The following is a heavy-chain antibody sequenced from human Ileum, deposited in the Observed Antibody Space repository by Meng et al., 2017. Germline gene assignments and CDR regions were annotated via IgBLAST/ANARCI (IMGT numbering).Heavy chain of an antibody. CDR2: INTNTGNP. V-gene: IGHV7-4-1*02. D-gene: IGHD6-6*01. J-gene: IGHJ4*02. Sequence: ASVKVSCKTSGYTFTSYTMNWVRQVPGQGLEWLGGINTNTGNPTYAQAFAGRFVFSLDTSVNTAYLHISNLEPEDTAVYYCARGRPHALVSSLDNWGPGSLVTVSS. CDR3: ARGRPHALVSSLDN. CDR1: GYTFTSYT.